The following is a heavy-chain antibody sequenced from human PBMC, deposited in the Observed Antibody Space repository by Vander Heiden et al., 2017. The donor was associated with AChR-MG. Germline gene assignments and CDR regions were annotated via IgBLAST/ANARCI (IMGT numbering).Heavy chain of an antibody. CDR1: GFTFSSYE. V-gene: IGHV3-48*03. Sequence: EVQLVESGGGLLQPGGSLRLSCAASGFTFSSYEMNWVRQAPGKGLEWVSYISSSGSTIYYADSVKGRFTISRDNAKNSLYLQMNSLRAEDTAVYYCARGWSSGFDYWGQGTLVTVSS. J-gene: IGHJ4*02. CDR2: ISSSGSTI. D-gene: IGHD6-19*01. CDR3: ARGWSSGFDY.